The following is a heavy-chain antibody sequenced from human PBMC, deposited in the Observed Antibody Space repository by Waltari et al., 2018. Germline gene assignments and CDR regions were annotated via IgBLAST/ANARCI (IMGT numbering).Heavy chain of an antibody. CDR3: FREGGTTWDSFHI. V-gene: IGHV3-13*01. Sequence: VQLVESGGGVVQPGRSLRLSCAASGFTFSSYGMHGVRQATGKGLGWVSVISDAGDTYYAASVEGRFTISREIAKNSLYLQMNNLRAGDTAVYYCFREGGTTWDSFHIWGQGAMVTVSS. CDR1: GFTFSSYG. CDR2: ISDAGDT. D-gene: IGHD1-26*01. J-gene: IGHJ3*02.